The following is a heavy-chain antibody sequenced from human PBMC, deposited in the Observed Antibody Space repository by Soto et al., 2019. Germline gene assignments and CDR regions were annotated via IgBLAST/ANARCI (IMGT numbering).Heavy chain of an antibody. V-gene: IGHV1-18*01. CDR2: ISAYNGNT. J-gene: IGHJ6*02. CDR3: ARDYYDTAITYYSSYYGMDV. Sequence: ASVKVSCKASGYTFTSYGISWVRRAPGQGLEWMGWISAYNGNTNYAQKLQGRVTMTTDTSTSTAYMELRSLRSDDTAVYYCARDYYDTAITYYSSYYGMDVWGQGTTVTVSS. D-gene: IGHD5-18*01. CDR1: GYTFTSYG.